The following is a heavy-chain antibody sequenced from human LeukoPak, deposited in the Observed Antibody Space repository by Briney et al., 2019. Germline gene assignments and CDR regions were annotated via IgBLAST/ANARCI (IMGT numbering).Heavy chain of an antibody. D-gene: IGHD4-17*01. V-gene: IGHV4-59*08. CDR2: IYHSGTT. Sequence: SETLSLTCTVSDDSISHYYWSWIRQPPGKGLEWIGYIYHSGTTKYNPSLKSRVTISVDTSKNQFSLNLSSVTAADTAVYYCARPATVTTSFWYFDLWGRGTLVTVSS. CDR3: ARPATVTTSFWYFDL. J-gene: IGHJ2*01. CDR1: DDSISHYY.